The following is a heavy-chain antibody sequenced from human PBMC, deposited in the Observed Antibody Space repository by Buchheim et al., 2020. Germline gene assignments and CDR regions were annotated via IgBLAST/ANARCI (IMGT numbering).Heavy chain of an antibody. D-gene: IGHD3-10*01. Sequence: QVQLVESGGGVVQPGRSLRLSCAASGFTFSSYGMHWVRQAPGKGLEWVAVISYDGSNKYYADSVKGRFTISSATSKNTLYLQMNSLRAEDTAVYYCAKEYYGSGSYIFYYYSMDVWGKGTT. CDR1: GFTFSSYG. CDR2: ISYDGSNK. V-gene: IGHV3-30*18. CDR3: AKEYYGSGSYIFYYYSMDV. J-gene: IGHJ6*03.